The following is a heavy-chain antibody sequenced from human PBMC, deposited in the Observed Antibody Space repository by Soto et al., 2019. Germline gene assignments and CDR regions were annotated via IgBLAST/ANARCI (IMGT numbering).Heavy chain of an antibody. Sequence: ASVKVSCKASGYTFTSYYMHWVRQAPGQGLEWMGIINPSGGSTSYAQKFQGRVTMTRDTSTSTVYMELGSLRSEDTAVYYCARERGYTYALWSGYYVGGNYYYGMDVCGQGTTVTVS. J-gene: IGHJ6*02. D-gene: IGHD3-3*01. V-gene: IGHV1-46*01. CDR2: INPSGGST. CDR1: GYTFTSYY. CDR3: ARERGYTYALWSGYYVGGNYYYGMDV.